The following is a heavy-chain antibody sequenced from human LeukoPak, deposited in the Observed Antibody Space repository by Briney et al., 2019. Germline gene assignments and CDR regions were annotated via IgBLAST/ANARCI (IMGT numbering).Heavy chain of an antibody. CDR2: INSVGSST. V-gene: IGHV3-74*01. Sequence: GGSLRPSFAASGFTFRSFWMHWFRQAPGKGLVWVSRINSVGSSTSYADSVKGRFTISRDNAKNTLYLQMNSLRAEDTAVYYCARERTSGFDAFETWGRGSLVTVSS. CDR1: GFTFRSFW. D-gene: IGHD5-12*01. CDR3: ARERTSGFDAFET. J-gene: IGHJ5*02.